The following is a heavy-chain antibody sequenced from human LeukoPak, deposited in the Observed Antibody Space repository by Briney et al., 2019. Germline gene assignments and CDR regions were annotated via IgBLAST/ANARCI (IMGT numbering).Heavy chain of an antibody. J-gene: IGHJ4*02. Sequence: AASVKLSCKPSGYSFTRNGISWVRQAPGQGLEWMAWISANSGNTNYAQSFQDRVTLTTDTSTSTAFMELRSLRSDDTAVYYCARDVNYAFDYWGQGTLVTVSS. D-gene: IGHD3-16*01. V-gene: IGHV1-18*01. CDR3: ARDVNYAFDY. CDR2: ISANSGNT. CDR1: GYSFTRNG.